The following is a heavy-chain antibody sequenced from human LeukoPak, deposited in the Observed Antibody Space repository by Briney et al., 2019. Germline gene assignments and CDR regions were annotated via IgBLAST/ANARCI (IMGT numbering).Heavy chain of an antibody. CDR3: ARGPRYQLHYYYYYYMDI. Sequence: SETLSLTRAVYGGSFSGYYWSWIRQPPGKGLEWIGEINHSGSTNYNPSLESRVTISVDTSKNQFSLKLSSVTAADTAVYYCARGPRYQLHYYYYYYMDIWGKGTTVTVSS. CDR2: INHSGST. V-gene: IGHV4-34*01. D-gene: IGHD2-2*01. J-gene: IGHJ6*03. CDR1: GGSFSGYY.